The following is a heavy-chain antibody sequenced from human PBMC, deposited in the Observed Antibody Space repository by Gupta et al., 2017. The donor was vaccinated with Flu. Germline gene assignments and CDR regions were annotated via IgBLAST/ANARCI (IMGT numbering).Heavy chain of an antibody. CDR3: AKGPSYYRLGELALFED. CDR1: GVTFSDYA. CDR2: ISKSGHST. D-gene: IGHD3-16*02. J-gene: IGHJ4*02. V-gene: IGHV3-23*01. Sequence: EVQLLESGGRLVQPGESLRLSCAVSGVTFSDYAMSWVRQAPGKGLEWVSSISKSGHSTFYRDSVKGRFTISRDSSTNTVDLQMNSLWAEDTALYHCAKGPSYYRLGELALFEDWGQGTRVTVSS.